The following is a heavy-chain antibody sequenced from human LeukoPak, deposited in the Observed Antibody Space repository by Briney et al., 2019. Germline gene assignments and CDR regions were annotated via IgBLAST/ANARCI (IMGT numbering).Heavy chain of an antibody. D-gene: IGHD3-10*01. Sequence: GESLKISCKGSGYTFTSYWIAWVRQMPGKGLEWMGIIYPGDSNTRYSPSFQGQVAISGDKSISSAYLQWSSLKASDTAMYYCARVITMIRGVPDRFDPWGQGTLVTVS. CDR3: ARVITMIRGVPDRFDP. J-gene: IGHJ5*02. V-gene: IGHV5-51*01. CDR1: GYTFTSYW. CDR2: IYPGDSNT.